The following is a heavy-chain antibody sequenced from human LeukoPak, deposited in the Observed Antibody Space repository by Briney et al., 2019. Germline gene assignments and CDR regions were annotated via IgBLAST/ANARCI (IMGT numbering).Heavy chain of an antibody. CDR1: GGSIRSSYYY. V-gene: IGHV4-39*01. D-gene: IGHD3-10*01. J-gene: IGHJ4*02. CDR3: ARVSGYYGSGTVSGYFDY. Sequence: SETLSLTCTVSGGSIRSSYYYWGWIRQPPGKGLEWIGSIYDSGSTYYNPSLKSRVTISVDTSKNQFSLKLNSVTAADTAVYYCARVSGYYGSGTVSGYFDYWGQGTLVTVSS. CDR2: IYDSGST.